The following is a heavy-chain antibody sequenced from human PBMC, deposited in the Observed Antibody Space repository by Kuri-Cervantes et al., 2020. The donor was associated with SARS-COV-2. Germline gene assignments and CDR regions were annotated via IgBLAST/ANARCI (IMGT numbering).Heavy chain of an antibody. CDR2: INAYNGNT. Sequence: ASVKVSCKASGYTFTSYGISWVRQAPGQGLEWMGWINAYNGNTNYAQKLQGRVTMTTDTSTSAAYMELRSLRSEDTAVYYCARAHAYDFWSGYSHWYFDLWGRGTLVTVSS. J-gene: IGHJ2*01. CDR1: GYTFTSYG. D-gene: IGHD3-3*01. CDR3: ARAHAYDFWSGYSHWYFDL. V-gene: IGHV1-18*01.